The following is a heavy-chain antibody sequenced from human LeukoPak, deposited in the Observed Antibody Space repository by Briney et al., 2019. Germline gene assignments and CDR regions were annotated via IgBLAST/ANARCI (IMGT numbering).Heavy chain of an antibody. CDR3: AKGSTVTSPFDY. Sequence: GGSLRLSCAASGFTFDDYAMHWVRQAPGKGLEWVSGISWNSGSIGYADSVKGRFTISRDNAKNSLYLQMNSLRAEDTALYYCAKGSTVTSPFDYWGQGTLVTVSS. V-gene: IGHV3-9*01. CDR2: ISWNSGSI. D-gene: IGHD4-17*01. CDR1: GFTFDDYA. J-gene: IGHJ4*02.